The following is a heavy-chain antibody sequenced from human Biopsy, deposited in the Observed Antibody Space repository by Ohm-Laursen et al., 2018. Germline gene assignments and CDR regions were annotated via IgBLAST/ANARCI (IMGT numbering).Heavy chain of an antibody. CDR2: VTTTSSYI. CDR3: AKDLRNNNWGVEN. Sequence: GSLRLSCSASGFDFSDYSMSWVRQAPGKGLEWVSSVTTTSSYIYYADSVKGRFTISRDNAKNSLYLQMNNLRAEDTAVFYCAKDLRNNNWGVENWGQGTLVTVSS. D-gene: IGHD7-27*01. V-gene: IGHV3-21*01. CDR1: GFDFSDYS. J-gene: IGHJ4*02.